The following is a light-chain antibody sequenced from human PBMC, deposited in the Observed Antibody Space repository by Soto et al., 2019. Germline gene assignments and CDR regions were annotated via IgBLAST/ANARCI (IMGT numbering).Light chain of an antibody. J-gene: IGKJ4*01. CDR2: AAS. CDR3: LQDYNYPLT. V-gene: IGKV1-6*01. CDR1: QGIRND. Sequence: AIQMTQSPSSLSASVGDRVTITCRASQGIRNDLGWYQQKPGKAPKLLIYAASILQSGVPSRFSGSMSGTDFTLTINTLQPEDFATYYCLQDYNYPLTFGGGTRVEIK.